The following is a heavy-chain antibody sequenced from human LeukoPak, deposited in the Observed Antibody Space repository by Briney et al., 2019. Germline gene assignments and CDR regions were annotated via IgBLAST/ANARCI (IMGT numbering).Heavy chain of an antibody. CDR3: AREIGRQLWLLNY. D-gene: IGHD5-18*01. J-gene: IGHJ4*02. CDR1: GYTFTGYY. Sequence: ASVKVSCKASGYTFTGYYMHWVRQAPGQGLEWMGRINPNSGGTNYAQKFQGRVTMTRDTSISTAYMELSRLRSDDTAVYYCAREIGRQLWLLNYWGQGTLVTASS. CDR2: INPNSGGT. V-gene: IGHV1-2*06.